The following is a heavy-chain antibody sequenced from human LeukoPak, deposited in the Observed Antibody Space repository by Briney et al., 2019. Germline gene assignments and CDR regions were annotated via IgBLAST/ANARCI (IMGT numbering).Heavy chain of an antibody. CDR2: IYHSGST. CDR1: GGSISSSSYY. J-gene: IGHJ2*01. Sequence: SETLSLTCTVSGGSISSSSYYWSWIRQPPGKGLEWIGYIYHSGSTYYNPSLKSRVTISVDRSKNQFSLKLSSVTAADTAVYYCARAPGGWLPQYWYFDLWGRGTLVTVSS. V-gene: IGHV4-30-2*01. CDR3: ARAPGGWLPQYWYFDL. D-gene: IGHD3-9*01.